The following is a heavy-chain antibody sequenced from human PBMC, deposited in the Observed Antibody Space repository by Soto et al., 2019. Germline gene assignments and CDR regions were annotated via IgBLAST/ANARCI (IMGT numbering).Heavy chain of an antibody. CDR3: ARGRYCLPSRCFPNWFDS. CDR2: IYKSTTT. CDR1: GDSISTVDYF. J-gene: IGHJ5*01. D-gene: IGHD2-15*01. V-gene: IGHV4-30-4*02. Sequence: TLSLTCSVSGDSISTVDYFWAWIWQPQGQALEYVGYIYKSTTTYYNPSFESRVAISLDTSKSQFSLSVTSVTAADTAVYFCARGRYCLPSRCFPNWFDSWGQGTLVTVSS.